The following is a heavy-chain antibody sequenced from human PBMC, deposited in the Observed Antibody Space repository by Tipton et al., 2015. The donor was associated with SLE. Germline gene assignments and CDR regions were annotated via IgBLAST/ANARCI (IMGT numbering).Heavy chain of an antibody. D-gene: IGHD4-23*01. Sequence: TLSLTCTVSGGSISSSSYYWGWIRQPPGKGLEWIGSIYYSGSTYYNPSLKSRVTISVDTSKNQLSLKLSSVTAADTAVYYCARGGRGDGGNPFDPWGQGTLVTVSS. CDR3: ARGGRGDGGNPFDP. CDR2: IYYSGST. V-gene: IGHV4-39*07. J-gene: IGHJ5*02. CDR1: GGSISSSSYY.